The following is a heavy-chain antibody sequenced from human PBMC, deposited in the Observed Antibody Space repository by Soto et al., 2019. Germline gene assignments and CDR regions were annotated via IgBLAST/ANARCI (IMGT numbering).Heavy chain of an antibody. CDR2: ISAYNGNT. V-gene: IGHV1-18*04. CDR1: GYTFTSDG. D-gene: IGHD6-6*01. Sequence: QVQLVQSGAEVKKPGASVKVSCKASGYTFTSDGISWGRQAPGQGLEWMGWISAYNGNTNYAQKLQGRVTMTTDTPTSTAYMELRSLSSDATAVYYCACPTQDSSSSSGCDFWGHGTMFTVSS. J-gene: IGHJ3*01. CDR3: ACPTQDSSSSSGCDF.